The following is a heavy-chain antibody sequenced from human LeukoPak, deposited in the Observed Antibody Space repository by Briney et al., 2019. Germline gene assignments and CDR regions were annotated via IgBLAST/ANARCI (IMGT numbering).Heavy chain of an antibody. D-gene: IGHD4-17*01. CDR2: ISGSGGST. CDR1: GFTFSNYA. Sequence: GGSLRLSCAASGFTFSNYAMSWVRQAPGKGLEWVSAISGSGGSTYYADSVKGRFAISRDNSKSTLYLQMNSLRAEDTAVYYCAKDHTTVTTNFDYWGQGTLVTVSS. CDR3: AKDHTTVTTNFDY. J-gene: IGHJ4*02. V-gene: IGHV3-23*01.